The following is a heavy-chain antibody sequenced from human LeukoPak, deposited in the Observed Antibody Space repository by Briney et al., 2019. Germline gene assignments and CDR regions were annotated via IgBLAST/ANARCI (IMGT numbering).Heavy chain of an antibody. CDR2: ISYDGSNK. D-gene: IGHD3-10*01. Sequence: GGSLRLSCAASGFTFSSYGMHWVRQAPGKGLEWVAVISYDGSNKYYADSVKGRFTISRDNSKNTLYLQMNSLRAEDTAVYYCAKDLAQLLWVGEVLQHWGQGALVIVSS. V-gene: IGHV3-30*19. J-gene: IGHJ1*01. CDR3: AKDLAQLLWVGEVLQH. CDR1: GFTFSSYG.